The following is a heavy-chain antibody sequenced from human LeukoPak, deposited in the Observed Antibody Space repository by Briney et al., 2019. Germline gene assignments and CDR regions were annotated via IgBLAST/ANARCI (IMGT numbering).Heavy chain of an antibody. CDR2: IFYTGST. J-gene: IGHJ4*02. CDR1: SGSISTSNYY. V-gene: IGHV4-39*07. D-gene: IGHD3-9*01. CDR3: ASNWEKISYYDILTGYRSRFDY. Sequence: PSETLSLTCTVSSGSISTSNYYWRWVRQPPGKALEWIGNIFYTGSTYYSPSLKSRVTISLDTSRNQFSLRPNSVTAADTAVYYCASNWEKISYYDILTGYRSRFDYWGQGTLVTVSS.